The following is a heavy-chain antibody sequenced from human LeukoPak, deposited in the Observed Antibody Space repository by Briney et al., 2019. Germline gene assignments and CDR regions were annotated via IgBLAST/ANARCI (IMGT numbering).Heavy chain of an antibody. CDR3: AKPLRIAVAAAHLDY. Sequence: GGSLRLSCAASGFTFSSYGMHWVRQAPGKGLEWVAVISYDGSNKYYADSVKGRFTISRDNSKNTLYLQMNSLRAEDTAVYYCAKPLRIAVAAAHLDYWGQGTLVTVSS. CDR1: GFTFSSYG. J-gene: IGHJ4*02. V-gene: IGHV3-30*18. D-gene: IGHD6-19*01. CDR2: ISYDGSNK.